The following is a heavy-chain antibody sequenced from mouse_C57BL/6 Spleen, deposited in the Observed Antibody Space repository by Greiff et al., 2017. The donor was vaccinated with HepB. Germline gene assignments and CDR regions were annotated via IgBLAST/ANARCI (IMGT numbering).Heavy chain of an antibody. CDR2: ISSGSSTI. J-gene: IGHJ4*01. Sequence: EVMLVESGGGLVKPGGSLKLSCAASGFTFSDYGMHWVRQAPEKGLEWVAYISSGSSTIYYADTVKGRFTISRDNAKNTLFLQMTSLRSEDTAMYYCARTSDYYGSSPYAMDYWGQGTSVTVSS. D-gene: IGHD1-1*01. CDR3: ARTSDYYGSSPYAMDY. V-gene: IGHV5-17*01. CDR1: GFTFSDYG.